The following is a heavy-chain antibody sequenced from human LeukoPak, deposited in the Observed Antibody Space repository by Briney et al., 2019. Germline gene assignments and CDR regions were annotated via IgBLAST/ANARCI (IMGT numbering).Heavy chain of an antibody. CDR2: FYYGGST. CDR3: TRRRAGRLYNLFDP. CDR1: GGSISSSNDC. D-gene: IGHD1-1*01. Sequence: PSETLSLTCTVSGGSISSSNDCWDWIRQPPGLGLEWIASFYYGGSTYYNPSLKSRVTISADTSKNQVSLKLRSVTAADTALYYCTRRRAGRLYNLFDPWRQGTVVSVP. V-gene: IGHV4-39*01. J-gene: IGHJ5*02.